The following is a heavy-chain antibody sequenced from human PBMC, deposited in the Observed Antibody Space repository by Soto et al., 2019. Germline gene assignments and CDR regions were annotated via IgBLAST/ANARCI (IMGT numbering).Heavy chain of an antibody. CDR1: GFTFRSYT. Sequence: GGSLRLSCAASGFTFRSYTMNWVRQAPGKGLEWVSLVSATAGTTYYTDSVKGRFTISRDNSRNTVYLQMNSLRADDTAVYYCAKDRLAGGFDYWGQGTLVTVSS. D-gene: IGHD3-16*01. CDR2: VSATAGTT. V-gene: IGHV3-23*01. J-gene: IGHJ4*02. CDR3: AKDRLAGGFDY.